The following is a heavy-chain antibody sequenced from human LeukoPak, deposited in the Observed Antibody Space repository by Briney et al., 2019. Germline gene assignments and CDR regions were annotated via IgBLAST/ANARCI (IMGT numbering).Heavy chain of an antibody. D-gene: IGHD2/OR15-2a*01. V-gene: IGHV4-31*03. J-gene: IGHJ6*02. CDR1: DASINSGGIY. Sequence: SETLSLTCSVSDASINSGGIYWSWIRQHPGKGLEWIGSIYYSGSTYYNPSLKSRVTMSVDTSENQFSLKLSSVTAADTAVYYCARLFFYNGMDVWGQGTTVTVSS. CDR2: IYYSGST. CDR3: ARLFFYNGMDV.